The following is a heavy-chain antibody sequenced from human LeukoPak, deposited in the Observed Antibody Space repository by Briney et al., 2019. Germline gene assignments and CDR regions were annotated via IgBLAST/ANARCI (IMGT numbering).Heavy chain of an antibody. CDR3: AREPYIVVVVAATDY. D-gene: IGHD2-15*01. CDR2: IWYDGSNT. CDR1: GVTFSSYG. V-gene: IGHV3-33*01. J-gene: IGHJ4*02. Sequence: GSLRLSCAASGVTFSSYGMHWVRQAPGKGLEWVAVIWYDGSNTYYADSVKGRFTISRDNSKNTLYLQMNSLRAEDTAVYYCAREPYIVVVVAATDYWGQGTLVTVSS.